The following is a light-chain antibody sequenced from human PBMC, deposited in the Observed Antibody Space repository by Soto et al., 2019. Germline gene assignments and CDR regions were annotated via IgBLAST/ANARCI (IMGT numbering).Light chain of an antibody. V-gene: IGKV3-11*01. CDR1: QNVSNY. Sequence: IVLTQSPATLSLSPGKRATLSCRASQNVSNYLVWYQQNPGQAPRLLIYDASNRATGIPARFSGSGSGTDSTLTISSLEPEDFAVYYCQQRSNWPRTFGQGTKVDIK. CDR3: QQRSNWPRT. CDR2: DAS. J-gene: IGKJ1*01.